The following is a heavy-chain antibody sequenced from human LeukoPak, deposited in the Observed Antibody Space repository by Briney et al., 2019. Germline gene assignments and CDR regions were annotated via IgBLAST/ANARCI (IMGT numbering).Heavy chain of an antibody. V-gene: IGHV4-38-2*02. J-gene: IGHJ6*03. CDR1: GYSISSDY. CDR3: ARADYSSTWSHDYYYMDV. Sequence: SETLSLTCTVSGYSISSDYWGWIRQPPGKGLEWIGSIYHSGSTYYNPSLKSRVTISVDTSKNQFSLKLSSVTAADTAVYYCARADYSSTWSHDYYYMDVRGKGTTVTVSS. D-gene: IGHD6-13*01. CDR2: IYHSGST.